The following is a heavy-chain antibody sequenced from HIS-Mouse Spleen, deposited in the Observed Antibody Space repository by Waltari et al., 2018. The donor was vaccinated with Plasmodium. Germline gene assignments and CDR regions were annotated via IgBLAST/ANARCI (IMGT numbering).Heavy chain of an antibody. J-gene: IGHJ4*02. Sequence: QLQLQESGPGLVKPSETLSLTCTVSGGSISSSSYYWGWIRQPPGKGLEWIVSSHYSGRTYYNPSLKSRVTISVDTSKNQFSLKLSSVTAADTAVYYCARDRITGTSYFDYWGQGTLVTVSS. CDR3: ARDRITGTSYFDY. CDR2: SHYSGRT. CDR1: GGSISSSSYY. D-gene: IGHD1-7*01. V-gene: IGHV4-39*07.